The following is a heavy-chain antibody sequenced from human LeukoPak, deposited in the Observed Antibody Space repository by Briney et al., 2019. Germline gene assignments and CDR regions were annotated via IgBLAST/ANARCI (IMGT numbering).Heavy chain of an antibody. D-gene: IGHD3-10*01. Sequence: ASVKVSCKASGYTFTSYGISWVRPAPGQGLEWMGWISAYNGNTNYAQKLQGRVTMTTDTSTSTAYMELRSLRSDDTAVYYCARDNTMVRGVITPALGYWGQGTLVTVSS. J-gene: IGHJ4*02. CDR1: GYTFTSYG. V-gene: IGHV1-18*01. CDR3: ARDNTMVRGVITPALGY. CDR2: ISAYNGNT.